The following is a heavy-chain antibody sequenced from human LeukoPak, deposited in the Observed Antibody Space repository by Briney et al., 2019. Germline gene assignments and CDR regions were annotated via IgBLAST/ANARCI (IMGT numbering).Heavy chain of an antibody. J-gene: IGHJ6*03. Sequence: KAGGSLRLSCAASGFTFSSYAMHWVRQAPGKGLEYVSAISSNGDSTYYANSVKGRFTISRDSSKNTLYLQMGSLRAEDMAVYYCARARTTVTTRYMDVWGKGTTVTVSS. D-gene: IGHD4-17*01. CDR3: ARARTTVTTRYMDV. CDR1: GFTFSSYA. V-gene: IGHV3-64*01. CDR2: ISSNGDST.